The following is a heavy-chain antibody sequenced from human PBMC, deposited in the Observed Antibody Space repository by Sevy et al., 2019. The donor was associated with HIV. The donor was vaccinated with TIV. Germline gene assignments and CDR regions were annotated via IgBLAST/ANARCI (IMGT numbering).Heavy chain of an antibody. V-gene: IGHV4-39*01. Sequence: SETLSLTCTVSGGSISSSSYYWGWIRQPPGKGLEWIGSIYYSGSTYYNPSLKSRVTISVDTSKNQFSLKLSSVTAADTAVYYCARHRTSGLLWFGELSFWFDPWGQGTLVTVPS. CDR3: ARHRTSGLLWFGELSFWFDP. CDR2: IYYSGST. J-gene: IGHJ5*02. CDR1: GGSISSSSYY. D-gene: IGHD3-10*01.